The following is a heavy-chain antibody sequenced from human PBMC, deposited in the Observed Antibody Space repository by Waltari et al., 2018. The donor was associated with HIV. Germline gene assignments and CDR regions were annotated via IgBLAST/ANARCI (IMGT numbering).Heavy chain of an antibody. CDR1: GGTFSSYA. CDR3: ARGGIQYYYDSSGYFPYYYYGMDV. D-gene: IGHD3-22*01. CDR2: IIPIFGTA. V-gene: IGHV1-69*13. J-gene: IGHJ6*02. Sequence: QVQLVQSGAEVKKPGSSVKVSCKASGGTFSSYAISWVRQAPGQGSAWMGGIIPIFGTANYAQKFQGRVTITADEATSTAYMELSSLRSEDTAVYYCARGGIQYYYDSSGYFPYYYYGMDVWGQGTTVTVSS.